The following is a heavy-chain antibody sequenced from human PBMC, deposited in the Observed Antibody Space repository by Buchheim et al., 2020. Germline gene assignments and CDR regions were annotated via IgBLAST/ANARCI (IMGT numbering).Heavy chain of an antibody. CDR3: ARDEMIAVAGTGIFDY. J-gene: IGHJ4*02. D-gene: IGHD6-19*01. V-gene: IGHV3-30-3*01. CDR1: GFTFSSYA. Sequence: QVQLVESGGGVVQPGRSLRLSCAASGFTFSSYAMHWVRQAPGKGLEWVAVISYDGSNKYYADSVKGRFTISRDNSKNTLYLQMNSLRAEDTAVYYCARDEMIAVAGTGIFDYWGQGTL. CDR2: ISYDGSNK.